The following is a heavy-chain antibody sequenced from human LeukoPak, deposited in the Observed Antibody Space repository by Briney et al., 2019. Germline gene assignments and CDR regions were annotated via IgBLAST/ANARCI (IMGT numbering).Heavy chain of an antibody. V-gene: IGHV1-69*05. Sequence: ASVKVSCKASGGTFSSYAISWVQQAPGQGLEWMGGIIPIFGTANYAQKFQGRVTITTDESTSTAYMELSSLRSEDTAVYYCARIGSTKWFGEGKYFDSWGRGPLVIVPS. CDR2: IIPIFGTA. CDR1: GGTFSSYA. J-gene: IGHJ2*01. D-gene: IGHD3-10*01. CDR3: ARIGSTKWFGEGKYFDS.